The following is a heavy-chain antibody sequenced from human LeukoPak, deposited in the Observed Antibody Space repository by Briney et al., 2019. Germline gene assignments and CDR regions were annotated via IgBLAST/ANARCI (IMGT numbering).Heavy chain of an antibody. V-gene: IGHV4-59*01. CDR3: ARGPDSGSYPL. D-gene: IGHD1-26*01. CDR2: IYYSGTT. J-gene: IGHJ4*02. Sequence: PSETLSLTCTVSGGSISSYYWSWIWQPPGKGLEWIGYIYYSGTTNYNPSLRSRVTISVDTSKNQFSMKVSSVTAADTAVYYCARGPDSGSYPLWGQGTLVTVSS. CDR1: GGSISSYY.